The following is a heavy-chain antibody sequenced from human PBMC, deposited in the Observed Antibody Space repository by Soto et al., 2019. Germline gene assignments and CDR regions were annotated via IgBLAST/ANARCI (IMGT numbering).Heavy chain of an antibody. D-gene: IGHD2-21*01. CDR3: AKYSGFVDS. Sequence: QVQLQESGPGLVKPSETLSLICTVSGDSISNSYWSWIRQPPGKGLEWIGDIYYTGSTNYNPSLNSRVTISMDTSKKQFSLKMTSVTAEDTAVYYCAKYSGFVDSWGQGTLVTVSS. CDR2: IYYTGST. J-gene: IGHJ4*02. CDR1: GDSISNSY. V-gene: IGHV4-59*01.